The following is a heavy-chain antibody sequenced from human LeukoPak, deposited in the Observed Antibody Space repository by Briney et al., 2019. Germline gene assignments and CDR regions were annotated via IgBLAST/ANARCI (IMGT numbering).Heavy chain of an antibody. D-gene: IGHD5-18*01. Sequence: SETLSLTCTVSGGSISSSSYYWGWIRQPPGKGLEWIGSIYYSGSTYYNPSLKSRVTISVDTSKNQFSLKLSSVTAADTAVYYCARRRKGGYSYGYGAFDIWGQGTMVTVSS. J-gene: IGHJ3*02. CDR3: ARRRKGGYSYGYGAFDI. CDR2: IYYSGST. V-gene: IGHV4-39*07. CDR1: GGSISSSSYY.